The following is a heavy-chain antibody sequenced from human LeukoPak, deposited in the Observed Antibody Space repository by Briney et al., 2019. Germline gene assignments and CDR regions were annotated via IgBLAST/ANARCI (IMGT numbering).Heavy chain of an antibody. CDR3: ARGHCSSTSCYLFDY. J-gene: IGHJ4*02. Sequence: GGSLRLSCAASGFTFSNFWMHWVRQAPGKGLVWVALIYGDGSFTRYADSVKGRFTISRDNAKNTLYLQMNSLRAEDTAVYYCARGHCSSTSCYLFDYWGQGTLVTVSS. CDR2: IYGDGSFT. D-gene: IGHD2-2*01. CDR1: GFTFSNFW. V-gene: IGHV3-74*01.